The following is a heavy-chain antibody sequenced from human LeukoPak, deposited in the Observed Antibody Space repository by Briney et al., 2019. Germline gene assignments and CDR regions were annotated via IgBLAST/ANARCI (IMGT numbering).Heavy chain of an antibody. Sequence: PGGSLRLSCAASGFTFSDCAMTWVRQAPGKGLEWVSSIGSDGNKHYSESVRGRFAISRDNSKNTLFLQMNSLRAEDTAVYYCAKDARRTSGWYFFDYWGQGTLVTVSS. J-gene: IGHJ4*02. CDR2: IGSDGNK. CDR3: AKDARRTSGWYFFDY. CDR1: GFTFSDCA. D-gene: IGHD6-19*01. V-gene: IGHV3-23*01.